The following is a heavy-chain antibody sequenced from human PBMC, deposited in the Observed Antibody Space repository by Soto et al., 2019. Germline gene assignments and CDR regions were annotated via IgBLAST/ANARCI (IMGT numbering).Heavy chain of an antibody. D-gene: IGHD3-22*01. Sequence: LRLSCAASGFTFSSYAMHWVRQAPGKGLEWVAVISYDGSNKYYADSVKGRFTISRDNSKNTLYLQMNSLRAEDTAVYYCAREDKYYDSSGYSKRPNWFDPWGQGTLVTVSS. CDR3: AREDKYYDSSGYSKRPNWFDP. V-gene: IGHV3-30-3*01. J-gene: IGHJ5*02. CDR2: ISYDGSNK. CDR1: GFTFSSYA.